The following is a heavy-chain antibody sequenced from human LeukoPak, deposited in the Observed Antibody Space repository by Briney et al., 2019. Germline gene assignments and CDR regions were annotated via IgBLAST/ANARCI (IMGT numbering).Heavy chain of an antibody. CDR2: INHSGST. Sequence: SETLSLTCAVYGGFFSGYYWSWIRQPPGKGLEWIGEINHSGSTNYNPSLKSRVTISVDTSKNQFSLKLSSVTAADTAVYYCARARILYNWFDPWGQGTLVTVSS. CDR3: ARARILYNWFDP. V-gene: IGHV4-34*01. CDR1: GGFFSGYY. D-gene: IGHD1-14*01. J-gene: IGHJ5*02.